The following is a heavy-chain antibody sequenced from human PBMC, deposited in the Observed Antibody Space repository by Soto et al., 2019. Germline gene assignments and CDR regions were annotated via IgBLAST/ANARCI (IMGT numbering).Heavy chain of an antibody. CDR1: GYTFSYYG. J-gene: IGHJ5*02. CDR3: ANDRRWSGELAPIDP. V-gene: IGHV1-18*01. D-gene: IGHD3-10*01. CDR2: ISGDNGDT. Sequence: QVQLVQSGAELKRPGASVKVSCKTSGYTFSYYGISWVRQAPGQGPEWMGWISGDNGDTKYAQNFQGRVPMNTDTSTSTAYMELRSLRPDDTAVYYCANDRRWSGELAPIDPWGQGTLVTVSS.